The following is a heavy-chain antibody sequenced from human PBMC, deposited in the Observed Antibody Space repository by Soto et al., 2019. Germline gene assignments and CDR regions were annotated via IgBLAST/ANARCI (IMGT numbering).Heavy chain of an antibody. CDR2: YYSGST. CDR3: ARDMRHGEFNYYYYGMDV. V-gene: IGHV4-31*03. Sequence: PSETLSLTCTVSGGSISSGGYYWSWIRQHPGKGLEWIGIYYSGSTYYNPSLKSRVTISVDTSKNQFSLKLSPVTAADTAVYYCARDMRHGEFNYYYYGMDVWGQGTTVTVSS. D-gene: IGHD4-17*01. CDR1: GGSISSGGYY. J-gene: IGHJ6*02.